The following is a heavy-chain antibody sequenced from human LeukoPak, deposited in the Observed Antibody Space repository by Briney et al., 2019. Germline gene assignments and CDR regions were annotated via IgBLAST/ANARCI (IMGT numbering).Heavy chain of an antibody. D-gene: IGHD2-15*01. V-gene: IGHV1-69*13. CDR2: IIPIFGTA. CDR3: ASGLGYCSGGSCYSGDY. Sequence: SVKVSCKVSGYTLTELSMHWVRQAPGKGLEWMGGIIPIFGTANYAQKFQGRVTITADESTSTAYMELSSLRSEDTAVYYCASGLGYCSGGSCYSGDYWGQGTLVTVSS. CDR1: GYTLTELS. J-gene: IGHJ4*02.